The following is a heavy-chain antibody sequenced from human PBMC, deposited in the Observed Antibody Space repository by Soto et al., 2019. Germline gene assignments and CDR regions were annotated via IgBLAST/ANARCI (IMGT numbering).Heavy chain of an antibody. CDR2: INPNSGGT. CDR1: GYTFTGYY. D-gene: IGHD4-17*01. Sequence: QVQLVQSGAEVKKPGASVKVSCKASGYTFTGYYMHWVRQAPGQGLEWMGWINPNSGGTNYAQKFQGRGTMTRDTSISTAYMELSRLRSDDTAVYYCAGSLGTTDYYYYGMDVWGQGTTVTVSS. V-gene: IGHV1-2*02. CDR3: AGSLGTTDYYYYGMDV. J-gene: IGHJ6*02.